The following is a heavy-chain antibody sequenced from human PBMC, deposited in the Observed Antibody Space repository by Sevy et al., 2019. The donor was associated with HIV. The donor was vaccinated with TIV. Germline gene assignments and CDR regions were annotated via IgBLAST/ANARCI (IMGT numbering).Heavy chain of an antibody. D-gene: IGHD2-2*01. CDR3: AKTHAKDIVVVPAATSRDY. Sequence: GGSLRLSCAASGFTFSSYAMSWVRQAPGKGLEWVSAISGSGGSTYYADSVKGRFTSSRDNSKNTLYLQMNSLRAEDTAVYYCAKTHAKDIVVVPAATSRDYWGQGTLVTVSS. CDR2: ISGSGGST. CDR1: GFTFSSYA. V-gene: IGHV3-23*01. J-gene: IGHJ4*02.